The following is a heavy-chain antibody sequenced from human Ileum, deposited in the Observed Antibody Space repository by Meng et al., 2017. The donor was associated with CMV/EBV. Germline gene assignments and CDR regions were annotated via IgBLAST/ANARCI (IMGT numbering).Heavy chain of an antibody. V-gene: IGHV3-30-3*01. D-gene: IGHD5-24*01. Sequence: GGSLRLSCAASGFTFSSYAMHWVRQAPGKGLEWVAVISYDGSNKYYADSVKGRFTISRDNSKNTLYLQMSNLRAEDTAIYYCDGSDYWGQGTMVTVSS. CDR1: GFTFSSYA. CDR2: ISYDGSNK. J-gene: IGHJ4*02. CDR3: DGSDY.